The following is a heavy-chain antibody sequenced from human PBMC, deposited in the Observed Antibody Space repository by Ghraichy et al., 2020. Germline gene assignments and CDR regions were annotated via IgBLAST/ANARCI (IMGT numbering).Heavy chain of an antibody. J-gene: IGHJ4*02. CDR2: INAGNGHT. CDR1: GYTFTNYA. Sequence: ASVKVSCKASGYTFTNYAVQWVRQAPGQRLEWMGWINAGNGHTKYSQKFQDRVTITRDTSASTAYMDLSSLGSEDTAVYYCARGIWSASRIAYYFDYWGQGTLVTVSS. CDR3: ARGIWSASRIAYYFDY. D-gene: IGHD3-3*01. V-gene: IGHV1-3*01.